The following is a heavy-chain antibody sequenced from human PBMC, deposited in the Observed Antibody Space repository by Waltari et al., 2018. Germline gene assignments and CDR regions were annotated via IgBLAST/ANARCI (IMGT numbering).Heavy chain of an antibody. D-gene: IGHD3-16*01. CDR2: IYCLYST. V-gene: IGHV3-53*01. CDR3: ATFSNWVHDTFDI. J-gene: IGHJ3*02. CDR1: GFRVIHSY. Sequence: EVRLVESGGGLIKTGGSLRLFCAASGFRVIHSYLSWARQAPGKGLEWISFIYCLYSTLYVDTVKGRFTVSRDNSKNTVHLQMNSVRVDDTAVYYCATFSNWVHDTFDIWGQGTLVSVSS.